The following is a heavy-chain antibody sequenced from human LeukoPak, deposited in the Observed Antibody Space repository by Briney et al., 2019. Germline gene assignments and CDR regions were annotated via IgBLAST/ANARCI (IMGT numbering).Heavy chain of an antibody. D-gene: IGHD2-2*01. CDR1: GCTFGDYA. CDR2: ISSSSSYI. V-gene: IGHV3-21*04. Sequence: GGSLRLYCTASGCTFGDYAMSWVRQAPGKGLEWVSSISSSSSYIYYADSVKGRFTISRANSKNTLYLQMNSLRAEDAAVYYCAKLGGKVPAAMPFDYWGQGTLVTVSS. J-gene: IGHJ4*02. CDR3: AKLGGKVPAAMPFDY.